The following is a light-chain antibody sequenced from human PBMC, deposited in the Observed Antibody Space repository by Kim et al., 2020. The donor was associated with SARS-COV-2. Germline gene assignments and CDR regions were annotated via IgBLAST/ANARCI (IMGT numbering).Light chain of an antibody. Sequence: EIVLTQSPGTLSLSPGERATPSCRASQSISSSYLGWYQQKPGQSPRLLIYGASSRATGIPDRFSGSGSGTDFTLTISRLEPEDFAVYYCQHYGSAPYSFGQGTKLEIK. CDR1: QSISSSY. J-gene: IGKJ2*03. CDR3: QHYGSAPYS. CDR2: GAS. V-gene: IGKV3-20*01.